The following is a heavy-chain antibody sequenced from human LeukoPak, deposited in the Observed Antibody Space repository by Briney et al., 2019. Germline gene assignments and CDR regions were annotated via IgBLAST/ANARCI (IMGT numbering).Heavy chain of an antibody. D-gene: IGHD3-10*01. Sequence: SETLSLTCTVSVGSIRGYYWSWIRQPPGKGLEWIGYIYCSGSTNYHPSLKSRVTISVDKSKNQFSLKLISVTAADTAVYYCARELYYYGTYYFDYWGQGTLVTVSS. CDR1: VGSIRGYY. CDR2: IYCSGST. V-gene: IGHV4-59*12. CDR3: ARELYYYGTYYFDY. J-gene: IGHJ4*02.